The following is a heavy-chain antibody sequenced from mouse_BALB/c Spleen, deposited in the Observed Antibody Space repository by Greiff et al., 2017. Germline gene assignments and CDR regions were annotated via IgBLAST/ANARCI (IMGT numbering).Heavy chain of an antibody. CDR1: GFSLTSYG. CDR3: AVITPGFAY. CDR2: IWAGGST. J-gene: IGHJ3*01. D-gene: IGHD2-4*01. V-gene: IGHV2-9*02. Sequence: VQLKESGPGLVAPSQSLSITCTVSGFSLTSYGVHWVRQPPGKGLEWLGVIWAGGSTNYNSALMSRLSISTDNSKSQVFLKMNSLQTDDTAMYYCAVITPGFAYWGQGTLVTVSA.